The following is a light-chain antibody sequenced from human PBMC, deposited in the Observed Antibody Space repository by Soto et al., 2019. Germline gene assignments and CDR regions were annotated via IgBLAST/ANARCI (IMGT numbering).Light chain of an antibody. J-gene: IGKJ2*01. CDR3: QQSYSAQYT. CDR2: ATS. Sequence: DIHMTQCPSSLSASVRDRVALTRRAGQNVGSFVKWYQQKPGKAPSLLIYATSNLQSGVASRISGSGSGTEFTLTISSLQPEGFATYFCQQSYSAQYTFGQGTKVDIK. V-gene: IGKV1-39*01. CDR1: QNVGSF.